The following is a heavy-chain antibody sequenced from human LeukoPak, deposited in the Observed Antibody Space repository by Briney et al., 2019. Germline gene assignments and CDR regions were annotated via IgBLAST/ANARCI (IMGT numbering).Heavy chain of an antibody. V-gene: IGHV4-30-4*01. CDR2: IYYSGST. J-gene: IGHJ6*02. CDR1: GGSISSGDYY. Sequence: SQTLSLTCTVSGGSISSGDYYWSWIRQPPGKGLEWIGYIYYSGSTYYNPSLKSRVTISVDTSKNQFSLKLSSVTAADTVVYYCARDSTARDEDSSAPYGMDVWGQGTTVTVSS. D-gene: IGHD3-22*01. CDR3: ARDSTARDEDSSAPYGMDV.